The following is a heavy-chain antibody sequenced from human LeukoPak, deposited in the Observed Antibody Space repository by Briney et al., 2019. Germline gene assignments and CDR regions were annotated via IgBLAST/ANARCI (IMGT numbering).Heavy chain of an antibody. V-gene: IGHV1-2*02. J-gene: IGHJ4*02. D-gene: IGHD3-10*01. Sequence: ASVTVSCKASGYTFTGYYMHWVRQAPGQGLEWMGWINPNSGGTNYAQKFQGRVTMTRDTSISTAYMELSRLRSDDTAVYYCARDLGELRGALDDDYWGQGTLVTVSS. CDR3: ARDLGELRGALDDDY. CDR1: GYTFTGYY. CDR2: INPNSGGT.